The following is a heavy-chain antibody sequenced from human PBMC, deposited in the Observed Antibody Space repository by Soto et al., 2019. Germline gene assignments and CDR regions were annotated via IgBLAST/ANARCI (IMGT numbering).Heavy chain of an antibody. Sequence: QVQLVQSGAEVKKPGASVKVSCKASGYTFTSYGISWVRQAPGQGLEWMGWISAYNGNTNYAQKLQGRVTMTTDTSTSTAYMELRSLRSDDTAVYYCARDFTVTTGGHFRENAGFDYWGQGTLVTVSS. J-gene: IGHJ4*02. V-gene: IGHV1-18*01. CDR3: ARDFTVTTGGHFRENAGFDY. D-gene: IGHD4-4*01. CDR1: GYTFTSYG. CDR2: ISAYNGNT.